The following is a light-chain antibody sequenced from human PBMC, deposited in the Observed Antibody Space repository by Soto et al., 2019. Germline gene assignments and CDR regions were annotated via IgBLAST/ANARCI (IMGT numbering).Light chain of an antibody. CDR3: QQSYTSPRT. Sequence: DVQMTQSPPSLSASVGDRVTITCRASQTSGTYLNWYQKKPGTPPKLLIYDASNLQTGVSSRVSGSGSGADFSLTISSLQPEDFASYYCQQSYTSPRTFGQGTKLDIK. J-gene: IGKJ2*01. CDR1: QTSGTY. CDR2: DAS. V-gene: IGKV1-39*01.